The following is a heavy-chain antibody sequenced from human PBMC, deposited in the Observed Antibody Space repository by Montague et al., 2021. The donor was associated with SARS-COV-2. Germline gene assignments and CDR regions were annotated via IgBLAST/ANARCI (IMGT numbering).Heavy chain of an antibody. Sequence: TLSLTCTVSGGSISSGYFYWSWIRQPAGKGLEWIGLIYPGGNTNYNPSLKSRVTISVDTSKNQFSLKLSPVTAADTAVYYCARDIAVAGLFDYWGQGTLVTVSS. CDR1: GGSISSGYFY. V-gene: IGHV4-61*02. D-gene: IGHD6-19*01. J-gene: IGHJ4*02. CDR2: IYPGGNT. CDR3: ARDIAVAGLFDY.